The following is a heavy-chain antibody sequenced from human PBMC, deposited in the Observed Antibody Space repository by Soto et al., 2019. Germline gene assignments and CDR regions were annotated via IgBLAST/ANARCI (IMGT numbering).Heavy chain of an antibody. CDR2: ISWNSGYI. CDR3: AKDRSRILYDYYMDV. Sequence: GGSLRLSCVASGFTFDDYAMHWVRQAPGKGLEWVSGISWNSGYIDYADSVKGRFTISRDNAKNSLYLQMNSLRAEDTALYYCAKDRSRILYDYYMDVWGKGTTVTVSS. D-gene: IGHD2-15*01. CDR1: GFTFDDYA. J-gene: IGHJ6*03. V-gene: IGHV3-9*01.